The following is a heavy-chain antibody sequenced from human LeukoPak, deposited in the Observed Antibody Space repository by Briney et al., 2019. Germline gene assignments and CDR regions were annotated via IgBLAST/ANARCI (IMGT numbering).Heavy chain of an antibody. Sequence: AGSLRLSCAGTGYTFSSAWMHWVRHAPGKGLVWVSRINSDGSSTRYADSVRGRFTISRDNAKNTLYLQMNSLRADDTAVYYCARDWYYAIDYWGQGTLVTVS. CDR3: ARDWYYAIDY. V-gene: IGHV3-74*01. CDR2: INSDGSST. J-gene: IGHJ4*02. D-gene: IGHD2-2*01. CDR1: GYTFSSAW.